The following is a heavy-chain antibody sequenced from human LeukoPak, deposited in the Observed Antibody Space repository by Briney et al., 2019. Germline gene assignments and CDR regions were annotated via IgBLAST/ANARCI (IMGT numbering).Heavy chain of an antibody. Sequence: KSGGSLRLSCAASGFTFSDYYMSWIRQAPGKGLEWASYISSSSSYTKYADSVEGRFTISRDNTKNSLYLQMNSLRAEDTAVYYCAREVNTAAGTQVDYWGQGTLVTVSS. CDR2: ISSSSSYT. J-gene: IGHJ4*02. D-gene: IGHD6-13*01. CDR1: GFTFSDYY. CDR3: AREVNTAAGTQVDY. V-gene: IGHV3-11*06.